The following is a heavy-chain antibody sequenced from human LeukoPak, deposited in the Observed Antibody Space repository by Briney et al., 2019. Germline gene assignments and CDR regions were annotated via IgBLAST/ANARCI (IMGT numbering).Heavy chain of an antibody. CDR1: GGSFSGYY. Sequence: SETLSLTCAVYGGSFSGYYWSWIRQPPGKGLEWIGEINHSGSTNYNPPLKSRVTISVDTSKNQFSLKLSSVTAADTAVYYCARDRVLWYYYYYMDVWGKGTTVTVSS. CDR2: INHSGST. V-gene: IGHV4-34*01. J-gene: IGHJ6*03. CDR3: ARDRVLWYYYYYMDV.